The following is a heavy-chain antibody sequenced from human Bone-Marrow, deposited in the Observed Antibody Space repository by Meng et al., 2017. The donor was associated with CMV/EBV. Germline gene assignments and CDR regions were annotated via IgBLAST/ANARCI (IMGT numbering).Heavy chain of an antibody. CDR1: GYNLTSPG. CDR3: TGGIPIMGGVTAFDY. J-gene: IGHJ4*02. V-gene: IGHV1-18*01. Sequence: SGYNLTSPGISWVREAPGQGLEWMGWFTTYNRNTNSAQGFQGGVTLTAGTSANTAYMELGSLESDDTAVYFCTGGIPIMGGVTAFDYWGQGTLVTVSS. CDR2: FTTYNRNT. D-gene: IGHD1-26*01.